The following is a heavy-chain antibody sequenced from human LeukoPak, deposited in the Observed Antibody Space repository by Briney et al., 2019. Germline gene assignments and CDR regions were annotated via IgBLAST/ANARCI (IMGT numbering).Heavy chain of an antibody. D-gene: IGHD4-17*01. CDR2: IYHSGST. J-gene: IGHJ4*02. CDR3: ARQTGATVTTYFDY. Sequence: PSETLSLTCAVSGGSISSSNWWSWVRQPPGKGLEWIGEIYHSGSTNYNPSLKCRVTISVDKSKNQFSLKLSSVTAADTAVYYCARQTGATVTTYFDYWGQGTLVTVSS. CDR1: GGSISSSNW. V-gene: IGHV4-4*02.